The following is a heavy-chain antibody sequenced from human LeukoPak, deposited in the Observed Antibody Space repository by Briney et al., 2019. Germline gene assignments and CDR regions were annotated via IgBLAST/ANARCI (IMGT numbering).Heavy chain of an antibody. V-gene: IGHV1-8*01. CDR2: MNPNSGNT. CDR3: ARESHYDSSGYYLTNYYYYMDV. CDR1: GYTFTSYD. D-gene: IGHD3-22*01. Sequence: GASVKVSCKASGYTFTSYDINWVRQATGQGLEWMGWMNPNSGNTAYAQKFQGRVTMTRNTSTSTVYMELSSLRSEDTAGYYWARESHYDSSGYYLTNYYYYMDVWGKGTTVTVSS. J-gene: IGHJ6*03.